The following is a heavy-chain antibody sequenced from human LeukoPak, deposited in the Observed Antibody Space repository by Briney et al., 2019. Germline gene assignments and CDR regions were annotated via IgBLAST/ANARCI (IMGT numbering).Heavy chain of an antibody. CDR3: VTTTVVNYYYYYMDV. J-gene: IGHJ6*03. Sequence: GGSLRLSCAASGFTFSSYDMSWVRQAPGKGLEWVSVISGSGGTTYYADSVKGRFTISRDNSKNTLYLQMNSLRAEDTAVYYCVTTTVVNYYYYYMDVWGKGTTVTVSS. CDR1: GFTFSSYD. CDR2: ISGSGGTT. V-gene: IGHV3-23*01. D-gene: IGHD4-23*01.